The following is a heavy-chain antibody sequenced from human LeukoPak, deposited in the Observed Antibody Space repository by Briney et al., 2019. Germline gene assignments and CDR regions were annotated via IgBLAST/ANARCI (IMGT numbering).Heavy chain of an antibody. CDR2: IRSKAYGGTT. CDR3: TTEPGIAAAAPPPFDY. V-gene: IGHV3-49*05. J-gene: IGHJ4*02. Sequence: KTGGSLRLSCTASGFTFGDYAMSWFRQAPGKGLEWVGFIRSKAYGGTTEYAASVEGRFTISRDDSKSIAYLQMNSLKTEDTAVYYCTTEPGIAAAAPPPFDYWGQGTLVTVSS. D-gene: IGHD6-13*01. CDR1: GFTFGDYA.